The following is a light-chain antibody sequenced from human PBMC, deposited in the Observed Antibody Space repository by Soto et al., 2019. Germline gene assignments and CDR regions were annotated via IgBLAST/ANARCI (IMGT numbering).Light chain of an antibody. Sequence: QSALTQPASVSGSPGQSITISCTGTSSDVGAYNYVSWYQQHPGKAPKLMIYEVSNRPSGVSDRFSGSRSGNTASLTISGLQAEDKSDYYCISYTSSSTWVFGGGTQLTVL. V-gene: IGLV2-14*01. J-gene: IGLJ3*02. CDR3: ISYTSSSTWV. CDR2: EVS. CDR1: SSDVGAYNY.